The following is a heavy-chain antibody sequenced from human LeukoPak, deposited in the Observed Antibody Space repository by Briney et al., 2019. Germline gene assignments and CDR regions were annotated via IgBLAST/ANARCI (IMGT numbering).Heavy chain of an antibody. J-gene: IGHJ3*02. CDR3: ASGVYCSGVICYSGAFDM. CDR1: GGSISSYY. Sequence: PPETLSLTCTVAGGSISSYYWSWIRQPAGKGLEWNGYIYYSGSPNYNPSLKSRVTISVDTSKNQFSLKLSSVTAADTAVYYCASGVYCSGVICYSGAFDMWAQGTMVTVSS. CDR2: IYYSGSP. D-gene: IGHD2-15*01. V-gene: IGHV4-59*08.